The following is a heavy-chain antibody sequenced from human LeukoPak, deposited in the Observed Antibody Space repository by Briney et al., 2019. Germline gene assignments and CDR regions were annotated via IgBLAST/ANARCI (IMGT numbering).Heavy chain of an antibody. CDR3: ARVCGPSYGSGGGWYFDL. V-gene: IGHV4-30-4*01. D-gene: IGHD3-10*01. Sequence: PSETLSLTCTVSGGSISSYYWSWIRQPPGKGLEWIGYIYYSGSTYYNPSLKSRVTISVDTSKNQFSLKLSSVTAADTAVYYCARVCGPSYGSGGGWYFDLWGRGTLVTVSS. CDR1: GGSISSYY. J-gene: IGHJ2*01. CDR2: IYYSGST.